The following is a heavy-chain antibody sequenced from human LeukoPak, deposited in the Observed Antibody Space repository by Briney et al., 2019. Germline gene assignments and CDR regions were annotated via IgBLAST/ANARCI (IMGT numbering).Heavy chain of an antibody. CDR2: ISAYNGNT. CDR1: GYSFTDYY. J-gene: IGHJ4*02. V-gene: IGHV1-18*04. Sequence: GASVKVSCKASGYSFTDYYIHWVRQAPGQGLEWMGWISAYNGNTNYAQKLQGRVTMTTDTSTSTAYMELRSLRSDDTAVYYCARFAVHRRLAVAGQFGLDYWGQGTLVTVSS. D-gene: IGHD6-19*01. CDR3: ARFAVHRRLAVAGQFGLDY.